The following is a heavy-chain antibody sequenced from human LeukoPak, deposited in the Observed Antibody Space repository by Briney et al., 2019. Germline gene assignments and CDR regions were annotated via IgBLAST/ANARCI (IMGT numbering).Heavy chain of an antibody. Sequence: GGSLRLSCAASGFTFSSYGMHWVRQAPGKGLEWVAFIRYDGSNKYYADSVKGRFIISRDNSKNTLYLQMNSLRAEDTAVYYCAKKRQHDFWSGYYSVWFDPWGQGTLVTVSS. V-gene: IGHV3-30*02. D-gene: IGHD3-3*01. J-gene: IGHJ5*02. CDR1: GFTFSSYG. CDR2: IRYDGSNK. CDR3: AKKRQHDFWSGYYSVWFDP.